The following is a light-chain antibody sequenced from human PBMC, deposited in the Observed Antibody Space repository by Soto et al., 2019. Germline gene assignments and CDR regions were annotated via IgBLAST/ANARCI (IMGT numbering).Light chain of an antibody. CDR2: RAS. CDR3: QQYESSPLT. J-gene: IGKJ4*01. CDR1: QSVRSAL. Sequence: EIVLTQSPDTLSLSPGERATLSCRASQSVRSALLAWYQQKPGQAPRLLIYRASTRATGIPDRFTGSGSGTDFTLTISRLVPEDFAVYYCQQYESSPLTFGGGTKVEIK. V-gene: IGKV3-20*01.